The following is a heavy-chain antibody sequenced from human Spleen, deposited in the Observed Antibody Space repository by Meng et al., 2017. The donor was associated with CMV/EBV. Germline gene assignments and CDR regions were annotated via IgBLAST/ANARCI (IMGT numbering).Heavy chain of an antibody. V-gene: IGHV3-21*01. J-gene: IGHJ6*02. CDR3: ARGGRRDYYGMDV. Sequence: GGSLRLSCAASGFTFSSYSMNWVRQAPGKGLEWVSSISSSSSYIYYADSVKGRFTISRDNAKNSLYLQMNSLRAEDTAVYYCARGGRRDYYGMDVWGQGTTVTVSS. CDR2: ISSSSSYI. CDR1: GFTFSSYS.